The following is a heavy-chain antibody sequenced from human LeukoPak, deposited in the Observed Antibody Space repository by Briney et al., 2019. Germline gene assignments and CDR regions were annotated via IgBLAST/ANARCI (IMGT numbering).Heavy chain of an antibody. CDR2: IIPILGIA. J-gene: IGHJ4*02. V-gene: IGHV1-69*02. CDR1: GGTFSSYT. CDR3: ARAGELRYGSGSPTPIY. D-gene: IGHD3-10*01. Sequence: SVKVSCKASGGTFSSYTISWVRQAPGKGLEWMGRIIPILGIANYAQMFQGRVTITADKSTSTAYLELNSLRSEDTAVYYCARAGELRYGSGSPTPIYWGQGTLVTVSS.